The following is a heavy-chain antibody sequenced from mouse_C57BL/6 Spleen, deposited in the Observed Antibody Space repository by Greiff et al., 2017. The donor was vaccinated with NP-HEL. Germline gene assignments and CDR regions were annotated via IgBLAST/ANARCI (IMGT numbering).Heavy chain of an antibody. V-gene: IGHV5-9*04. CDR2: ISGGGGNT. D-gene: IGHD2-10*02. Sequence: EVKLVESGGGLVKPGGSLKLSCAASGFTFSSYTMSWVRQTPEKRLEWVATISGGGGNTYYPDSVKGRFTISRDNAKNTLYLQMSSLRSEDTAVYYCARQRYGTYAMDYWGQGTSVTVSS. CDR3: ARQRYGTYAMDY. J-gene: IGHJ4*01. CDR1: GFTFSSYT.